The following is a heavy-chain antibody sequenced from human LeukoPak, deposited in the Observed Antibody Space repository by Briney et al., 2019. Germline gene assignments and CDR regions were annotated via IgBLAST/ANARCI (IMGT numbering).Heavy chain of an antibody. CDR1: NYSITSGYY. V-gene: IGHV4-38-2*02. D-gene: IGHD3-3*01. CDR3: AKDRFNVLRFLESFSGGGFDL. J-gene: IGHJ3*01. CDR2: MYHTGST. Sequence: PSETLSLTCTVSNYSITSGYYWGWIRQPPGKGLQWIGSMYHTGSTYYDPSLEGRVTISLDTSKKQFSLKLSSVTAADTAVYYCAKDRFNVLRFLESFSGGGFDLWGQGTMVTVSS.